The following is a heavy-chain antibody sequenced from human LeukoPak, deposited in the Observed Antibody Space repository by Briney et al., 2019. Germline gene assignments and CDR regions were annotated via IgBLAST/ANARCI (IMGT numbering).Heavy chain of an antibody. CDR1: GFTFDDYA. CDR2: ISGDGGST. D-gene: IGHD2-15*01. CDR3: AKDMRSSRGPGDWYFDL. J-gene: IGHJ2*01. Sequence: PGGSLRLSCAASGFTFDDYAMHWVRQAPGKGLEWVSLISGDGGSTYYADSVKGRFTISRDNSKNSLYLQMNSLRPEDTALYYCAKDMRSSRGPGDWYFDLWGRGTLVTVSS. V-gene: IGHV3-43*02.